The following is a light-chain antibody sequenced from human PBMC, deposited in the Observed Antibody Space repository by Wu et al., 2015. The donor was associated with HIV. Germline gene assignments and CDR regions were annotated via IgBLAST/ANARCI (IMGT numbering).Light chain of an antibody. Sequence: EIVLTQSPGTLSLSPGERATLSCRASQSVSSSYLAWYQQKPGQAPRLLIYGASGGATGTPDRFSGSGSGTDFTLTISRLEPEDFAVYYCQQYGSSPYTFGQGTKLEIK. CDR1: QSVSSSY. J-gene: IGKJ2*01. V-gene: IGKV3-20*01. CDR2: GAS. CDR3: QQYGSSPYT.